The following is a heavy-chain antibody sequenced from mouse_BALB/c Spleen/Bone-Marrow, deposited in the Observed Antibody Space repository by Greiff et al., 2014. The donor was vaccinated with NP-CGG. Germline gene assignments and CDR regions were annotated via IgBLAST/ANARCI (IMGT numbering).Heavy chain of an antibody. CDR2: IDPANGNT. Sequence: VQLKQSGAELVKPGASVKLSCTASGFNIKDTYMHWVKQRPEQGLEWIGRIDPANGNTKYDPKFQGKATITADTSSNTAYLQLSSLTSEDTAGYYCANYDYGWYFDVWGAGTTVTVSS. CDR1: GFNIKDTY. V-gene: IGHV14-3*02. CDR3: ANYDYGWYFDV. J-gene: IGHJ1*01. D-gene: IGHD2-4*01.